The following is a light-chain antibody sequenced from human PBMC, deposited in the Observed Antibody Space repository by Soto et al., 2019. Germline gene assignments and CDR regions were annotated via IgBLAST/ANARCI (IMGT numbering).Light chain of an antibody. CDR3: QHRNNWPWT. J-gene: IGKJ1*01. Sequence: EIVLTQSPAILSLSPGERATLSCGASQSVGRYLVWYQQKPGQAPSLLIYDASNRATGVPARFSGSGSGTDFTLTISSLESEDFAVYYCQHRNNWPWTLGQGTKV. CDR2: DAS. V-gene: IGKV3-11*01. CDR1: QSVGRY.